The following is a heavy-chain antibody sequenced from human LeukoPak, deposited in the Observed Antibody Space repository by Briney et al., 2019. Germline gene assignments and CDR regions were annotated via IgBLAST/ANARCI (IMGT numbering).Heavy chain of an antibody. CDR2: TNPNSGNT. Sequence: ASVKVSCKASGYTFTSYDINWVRQASGQGLEWMGWTNPNSGNTGYAQKFQGRVTITRNTSISTAYMELSSLSSEDTAVYYCARRVGKPQILDYWGQGTLVTVPS. D-gene: IGHD2-2*01. CDR1: GYTFTSYD. V-gene: IGHV1-8*01. CDR3: ARRVGKPQILDY. J-gene: IGHJ4*02.